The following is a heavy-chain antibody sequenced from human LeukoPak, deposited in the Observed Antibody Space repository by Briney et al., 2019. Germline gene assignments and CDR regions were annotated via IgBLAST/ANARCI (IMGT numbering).Heavy chain of an antibody. CDR2: ISGSGGST. CDR1: GFTFSSYA. CDR3: ARYTGTYRDY. V-gene: IGHV3-23*01. Sequence: GGSLRLSCAASGFTFSSYAVSWVRQAPGKGLEWVSSISGSGGSTYSADSVKGRFTISRDNAKNSLFLQMNSLRVEDTAVYYCARYTGTYRDYWGQGTLVTVSS. D-gene: IGHD1-26*01. J-gene: IGHJ4*02.